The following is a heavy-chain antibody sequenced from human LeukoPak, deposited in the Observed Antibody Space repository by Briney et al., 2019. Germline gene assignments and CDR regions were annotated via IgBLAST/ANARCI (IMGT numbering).Heavy chain of an antibody. CDR2: IGDSGGWT. CDR1: GFIFSSYA. CDR3: AKRVSGIFGAGMGFDN. Sequence: GGSLRLSCGASGFIFSSYAMYWVRQAPVKGLEWVSVIGDSGGWTHYADSVKGRFTISRDNSKNTLYLQMKSLRAEDTAVYYCAKRVSGIFGAGMGFDNWGQGTLVTVSS. V-gene: IGHV3-23*01. D-gene: IGHD3-3*01. J-gene: IGHJ5*02.